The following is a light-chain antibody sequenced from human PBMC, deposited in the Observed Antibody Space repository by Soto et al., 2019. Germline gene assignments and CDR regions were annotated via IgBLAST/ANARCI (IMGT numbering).Light chain of an antibody. CDR3: QQYSFLPRT. V-gene: IGKV3-20*01. J-gene: IGKJ1*01. CDR2: GAS. CDR1: QNVLSNY. Sequence: EIVLTQSPGTLSLSQGERSTLXXWASQNVLSNYLAWYQQKPGQAPRLXIYGASTRATGIPDRFGGSGSGTDFTLTISRLEPEDFAVYYCQQYSFLPRTFGQGTKVDIK.